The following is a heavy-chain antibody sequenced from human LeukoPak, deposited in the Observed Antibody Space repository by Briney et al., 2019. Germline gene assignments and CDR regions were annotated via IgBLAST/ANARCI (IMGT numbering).Heavy chain of an antibody. Sequence: PGGSLRLSCAVSGFTFDDYAMHWVRQAPGKGLEWVSGISWNSGSIGYADSVKGRFTISRDNAKNSLYLQMNSLRAEDTALYYCAKDISVVPAAMGYFDYWGQGTLVTVSS. CDR1: GFTFDDYA. J-gene: IGHJ4*02. CDR2: ISWNSGSI. CDR3: AKDISVVPAAMGYFDY. D-gene: IGHD2-2*01. V-gene: IGHV3-9*01.